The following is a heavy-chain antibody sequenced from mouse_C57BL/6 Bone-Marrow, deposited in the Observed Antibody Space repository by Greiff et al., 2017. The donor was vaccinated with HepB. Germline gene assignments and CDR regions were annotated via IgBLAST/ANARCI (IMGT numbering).Heavy chain of an antibody. J-gene: IGHJ4*01. D-gene: IGHD1-1*01. Sequence: EVNVVESGGGLVKPGGSLKLSCAASGFTFSSYAMSWVRQTPEKRLEWVATISDGGSYTYYPDNVKGRFTISRDNAKNNLYLQMSHLKSEDTAMYYCARDDYGSSYGYYAMDYWGQGTSVTVSS. CDR2: ISDGGSYT. CDR1: GFTFSSYA. CDR3: ARDDYGSSYGYYAMDY. V-gene: IGHV5-4*01.